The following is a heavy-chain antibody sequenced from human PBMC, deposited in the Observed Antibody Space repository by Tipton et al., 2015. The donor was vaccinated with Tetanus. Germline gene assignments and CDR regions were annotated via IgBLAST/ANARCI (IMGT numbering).Heavy chain of an antibody. CDR2: IYYSGRT. Sequence: TLSLTCTVSGGSISSGGYYWSWIRQHPGKGLEWIGYIYYSGRTYYNPSLQSRVTISLDTSKNQFSLNLTSVTAADTAVYYCASTAFPILTCYPTDPWGPGILGPVFS. CDR1: GGSISSGGYY. D-gene: IGHD3-9*01. V-gene: IGHV4-31*03. CDR3: ASTAFPILTCYPTDP. J-gene: IGHJ5*02.